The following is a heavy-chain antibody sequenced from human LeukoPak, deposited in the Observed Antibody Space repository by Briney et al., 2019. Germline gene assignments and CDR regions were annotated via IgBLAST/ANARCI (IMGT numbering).Heavy chain of an antibody. J-gene: IGHJ4*02. V-gene: IGHV3-48*04. CDR1: GFTFSSYS. Sequence: GGSLRLSCAASGFTFSSYSMNWVRQAPGKGLEWVSYISSSSSTIYYADSVKGRFTISRDNAKNSLYLQMNSLRAEDTAVYYCARSSLPYRYSYGYWGQGTLVTVSS. CDR3: ARSSLPYRYSYGY. CDR2: ISSSSSTI. D-gene: IGHD5-18*01.